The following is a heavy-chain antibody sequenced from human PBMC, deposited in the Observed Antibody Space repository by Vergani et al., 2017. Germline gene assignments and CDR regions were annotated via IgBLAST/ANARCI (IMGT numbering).Heavy chain of an antibody. J-gene: IGHJ6*02. V-gene: IGHV1-69*08. Sequence: QVQLVQSGAEVKKPGSSVKVSCKASGGTFSSYTISWVRQAPGQGLEWMGRIIPILGIANYAQKFQGRVTITADKSTSTAYMELSSLRSEDTAVYYCAREGYSSSWYYYYGMDVWGQGATVTVSS. D-gene: IGHD6-13*01. CDR2: IIPILGIA. CDR3: AREGYSSSWYYYYGMDV. CDR1: GGTFSSYT.